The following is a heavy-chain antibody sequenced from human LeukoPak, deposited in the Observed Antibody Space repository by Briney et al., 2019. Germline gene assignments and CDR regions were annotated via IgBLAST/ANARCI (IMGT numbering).Heavy chain of an antibody. CDR3: AVRGYSSGWYAADY. J-gene: IGHJ4*02. V-gene: IGHV3-23*01. CDR2: ISVSSGT. CDR1: GFTFSSYG. Sequence: GGSLRLSCAASGFTFSSYGMSWVRQAPGKGLEWVSAISVSSGTYYADSVKGRFTISRDNSKNTLYLQMNSLRAEDTAVYYCAVRGYSSGWYAADYLGQGTLVTVSS. D-gene: IGHD6-19*01.